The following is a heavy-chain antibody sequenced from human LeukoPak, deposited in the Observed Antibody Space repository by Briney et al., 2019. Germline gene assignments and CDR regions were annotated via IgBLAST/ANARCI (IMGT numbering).Heavy chain of an antibody. CDR3: ARVASYDFWSGYPFDY. CDR2: TYYRSKWYN. J-gene: IGHJ4*02. V-gene: IGHV6-1*01. CDR1: GGSISSYY. D-gene: IGHD3-3*01. Sequence: KPSETLSLTCTVSGGSISSYYWSWIRQSPSRGLEWLGRTYYRSKWYNDYAVSVKSRITINPDTSKNQFSLQLNSVTPEDTAVYYCARVASYDFWSGYPFDYWGQGTLVTVSS.